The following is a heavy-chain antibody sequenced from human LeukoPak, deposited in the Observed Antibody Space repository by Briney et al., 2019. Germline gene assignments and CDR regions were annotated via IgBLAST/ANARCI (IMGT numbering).Heavy chain of an antibody. CDR2: ISYDGGNK. D-gene: IGHD1-1*01. Sequence: SGGSLRLSCAASGFTFSSYGMHWVRQAPGEGLEWVAVISYDGGNKYYTDSVKGRFTISRDNSKNTLYLQMKSLRPEDTAVYYCAKDWKILENWGQGTLVTVSS. J-gene: IGHJ4*02. V-gene: IGHV3-30*18. CDR3: AKDWKILEN. CDR1: GFTFSSYG.